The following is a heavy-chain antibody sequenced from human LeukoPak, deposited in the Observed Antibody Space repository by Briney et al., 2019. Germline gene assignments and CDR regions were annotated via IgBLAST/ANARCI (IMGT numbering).Heavy chain of an antibody. Sequence: PSETLSLTCTVSGGSISSYYWSWIRQPPGKGLEWIGYIYYSGSTNYNPSLKSRVTISVDTSKNQFSLKLSSVTAADTAVYYCARDSAVIYGMDVWGQGTTVTVSS. D-gene: IGHD2-21*01. J-gene: IGHJ6*02. CDR2: IYYSGST. CDR1: GGSISSYY. V-gene: IGHV4-59*01. CDR3: ARDSAVIYGMDV.